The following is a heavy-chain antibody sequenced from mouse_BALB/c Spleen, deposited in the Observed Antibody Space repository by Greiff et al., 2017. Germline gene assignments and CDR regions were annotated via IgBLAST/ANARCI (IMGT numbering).Heavy chain of an antibody. V-gene: IGHV10-1*02. CDR3: VRHSYY. CDR1: GFTFNTYA. CDR2: IRSKSNNYAT. Sequence: DVKLVESGGGLVQPKGSLKLSCAASGFTFNTYAMNWVRQAPGKGLEWVARIRSKSNNYATYYADSVKDRFTISRDDSQSILYLQMNNLKTEDTAMYYCVRHSYYWGQGTSVTVSS. J-gene: IGHJ4*01.